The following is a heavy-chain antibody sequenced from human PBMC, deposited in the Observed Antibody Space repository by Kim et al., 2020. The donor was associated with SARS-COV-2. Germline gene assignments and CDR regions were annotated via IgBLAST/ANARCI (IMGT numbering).Heavy chain of an antibody. V-gene: IGHV3-7*03. CDR1: GFTFSNYW. D-gene: IGHD3-10*01. Sequence: GGSLRLSCAASGFTFSNYWMSWVRQTPGKGLEWVDNIKPDDSQKYYVDSVKGRFTISRDNAKNSLYLQMNTLRAEDTAVYYCARDYYGSGMTHAMDVWGQETTVTVSS. J-gene: IGHJ6*02. CDR2: IKPDDSQK. CDR3: ARDYYGSGMTHAMDV.